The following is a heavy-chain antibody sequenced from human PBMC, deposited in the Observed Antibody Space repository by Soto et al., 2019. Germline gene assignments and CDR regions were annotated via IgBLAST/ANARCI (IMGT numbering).Heavy chain of an antibody. CDR1: GVTFINYA. CDR2: ISYDGGGK. D-gene: IGHD7-27*01. CDR3: ANLPNLDY. V-gene: IGHV3-23*01. Sequence: GGPLRRSCAASGVTFINYAMRWVRQAPGSGLEWVAVISYDGGGKYYADSVKGRFTISRDNSKNTLYLQMNSLRAEDTAVYYCANLPNLDYWGQGTLVTVSS. J-gene: IGHJ4*02.